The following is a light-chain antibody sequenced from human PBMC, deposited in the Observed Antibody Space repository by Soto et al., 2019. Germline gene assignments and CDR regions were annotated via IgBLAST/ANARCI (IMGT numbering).Light chain of an antibody. CDR3: QQSLSTPQYS. CDR1: QNIFNF. Sequence: DIRMTQSPSSLSASIGDRVTITCRASQNIFNFLNWYQQKPGKAPRVLIYGASNLQSGVPPRFSGSGSGTDFTLTISGLQPEDFATYYCQQSLSTPQYSFGQGTKVDIK. J-gene: IGKJ2*01. CDR2: GAS. V-gene: IGKV1-39*01.